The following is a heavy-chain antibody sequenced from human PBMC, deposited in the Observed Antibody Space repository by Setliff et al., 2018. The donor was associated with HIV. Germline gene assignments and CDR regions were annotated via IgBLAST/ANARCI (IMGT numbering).Heavy chain of an antibody. CDR1: VDTFTYYA. D-gene: IGHD6-19*01. CDR3: ARARAVALTISYDHLDY. Sequence: SVKVSCKASVDTFTYYAISWVRQAPGQGLEWMGGVIPIFGARDYAQKFQGRITITADESTSTAYMELSSLRSDDTAVYFCARARAVALTISYDHLDYWGQGTLVTVSS. J-gene: IGHJ4*02. V-gene: IGHV1-69*13. CDR2: VIPIFGAR.